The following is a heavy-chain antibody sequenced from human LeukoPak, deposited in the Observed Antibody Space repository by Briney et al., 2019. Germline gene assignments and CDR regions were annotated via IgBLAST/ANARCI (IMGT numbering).Heavy chain of an antibody. J-gene: IGHJ6*02. CDR3: ARRLLEGGYLFSIGGWDYYYGMDV. V-gene: IGHV1-8*01. Sequence: ASVKVSCKASGYTFTSYDINWVRQATGQGLEWMGWMNPNSGNTGYAQKFQGRVPMTRNTSISTAYMELSSLRSEDTAVYYCARRLLEGGYLFSIGGWDYYYGMDVWGQGTTVTVSS. CDR2: MNPNSGNT. CDR1: GYTFTSYD. D-gene: IGHD5-12*01.